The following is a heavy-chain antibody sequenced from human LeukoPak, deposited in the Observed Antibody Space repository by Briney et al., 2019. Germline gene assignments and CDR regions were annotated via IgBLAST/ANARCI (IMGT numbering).Heavy chain of an antibody. V-gene: IGHV3-9*01. J-gene: IGHJ4*02. CDR2: ISWNSGSI. CDR1: GFTFDDYA. Sequence: GGSLRLSCAASGFTFDDYAMHWVRQAPGKGLEWVSGISWNSGSIGYADSVKGRFTISRDNAKNSLYLQMNSLRAEDTALYYCAKGFLNSSSWYSWGQGTLVTVSS. CDR3: AKGFLNSSSWYS. D-gene: IGHD6-13*01.